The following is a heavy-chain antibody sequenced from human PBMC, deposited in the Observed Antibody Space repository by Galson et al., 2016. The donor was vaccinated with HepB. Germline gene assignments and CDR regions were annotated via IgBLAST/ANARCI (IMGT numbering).Heavy chain of an antibody. V-gene: IGHV3-53*01. Sequence: SLRLSCAASGFSINYYFMSWVRQAPGEGLEWVSIIYTDDSAYYADSVEGRFFISRDNAKNTLYLHMNDVRAEDTAVYYCARPRYTDSWYDYWGQGTLVTVSS. J-gene: IGHJ4*02. CDR2: IYTDDSA. CDR3: ARPRYTDSWYDY. D-gene: IGHD1-14*01. CDR1: GFSINYYF.